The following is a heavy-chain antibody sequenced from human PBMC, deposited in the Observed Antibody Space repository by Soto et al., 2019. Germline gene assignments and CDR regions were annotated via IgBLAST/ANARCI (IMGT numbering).Heavy chain of an antibody. D-gene: IGHD3-9*01. Sequence: GVAWIRQPPGKALEWLARIYWDDGKRYSPSLKTRLNITKDTSKNQVVLTLTHVGPVDTATYFCAHKPAYDISTGYSPSAFWVQGSLVPGSS. J-gene: IGHJ1*01. CDR2: IYWDDGK. CDR1: G. CDR3: AHKPAYDISTGYSPSAF. V-gene: IGHV2-5*02.